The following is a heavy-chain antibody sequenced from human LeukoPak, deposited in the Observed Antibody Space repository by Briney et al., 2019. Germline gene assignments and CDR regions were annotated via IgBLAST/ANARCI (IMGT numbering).Heavy chain of an antibody. CDR1: GFTFSSYN. CDR3: ARDPSDY. J-gene: IGHJ4*02. Sequence: GTLRLPRAASGFTFSSYNMNWVRQAPGKGLEWVSYIGSASTTIYYADSVKGRFTISRDNAKNSLYLQMNSLRDEDTAVYYCARDPSDYWGQGTLVTVSS. V-gene: IGHV3-48*02. CDR2: IGSASTTI.